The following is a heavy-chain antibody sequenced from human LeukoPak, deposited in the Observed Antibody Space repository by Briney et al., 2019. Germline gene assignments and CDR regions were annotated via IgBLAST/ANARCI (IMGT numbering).Heavy chain of an antibody. D-gene: IGHD4-17*01. Sequence: PGGSLRLSCAASGFTFSSYAMSWVRQAPGKGLEWVSSISSSSSYIYYADSVKGRFTISRDNAKNSLYLRMNSLRAEDTAVYYCARGKFNYGDYVDYWGQGTLVTVSS. V-gene: IGHV3-21*01. CDR3: ARGKFNYGDYVDY. CDR1: GFTFSSYA. J-gene: IGHJ4*02. CDR2: ISSSSSYI.